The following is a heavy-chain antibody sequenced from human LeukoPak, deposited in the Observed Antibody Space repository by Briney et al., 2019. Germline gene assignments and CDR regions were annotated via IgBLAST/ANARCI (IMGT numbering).Heavy chain of an antibody. CDR3: AKGSGGSPARYYYMDV. CDR2: ISWNSGSI. D-gene: IGHD1-26*01. CDR1: GFTFDDYA. V-gene: IGHV3-9*01. J-gene: IGHJ6*03. Sequence: PGGSLRLSCAASGFTFDDYAMHWVRQAPGKGLEWVSGISWNSGSIGYADSVKGRFTISRDNSKNTLYLQMNSLRAEDTAVYYCAKGSGGSPARYYYMDVWGKGTTVTVSS.